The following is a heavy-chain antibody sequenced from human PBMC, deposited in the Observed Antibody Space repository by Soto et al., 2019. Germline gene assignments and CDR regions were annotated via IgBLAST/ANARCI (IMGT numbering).Heavy chain of an antibody. V-gene: IGHV3-33*08. CDR1: GFTFSSFA. J-gene: IGHJ4*02. D-gene: IGHD5-12*01. CDR3: ARRAGRKMATIIFWPPDY. Sequence: PGGSLRLSCEASGFTFSSFAMHWVRQAPAKGLEWAAVIWYDGSNKYYVDSVKGRFTISRDNSKNTLYLQMNSLRAEDTAVYYCARRAGRKMATIIFWPPDYWGQGTLVTVSS. CDR2: IWYDGSNK.